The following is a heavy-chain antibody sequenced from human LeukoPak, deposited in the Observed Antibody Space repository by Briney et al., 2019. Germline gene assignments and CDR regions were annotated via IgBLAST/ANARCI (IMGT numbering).Heavy chain of an antibody. CDR3: ARGVRVGATQFDY. D-gene: IGHD1-26*01. CDR1: GGTCSSYA. J-gene: IGHJ4*02. CDR2: INPSGGST. Sequence: ASAKVSCKASGGTCSSYAISWVRQAAGQWLEWMGIINPSGGSTSYAQKFQGRVTMTRGTSTSTVYMELSSLRSEDTAVYYCARGVRVGATQFDYWGQGTLVTVSS. V-gene: IGHV1-46*01.